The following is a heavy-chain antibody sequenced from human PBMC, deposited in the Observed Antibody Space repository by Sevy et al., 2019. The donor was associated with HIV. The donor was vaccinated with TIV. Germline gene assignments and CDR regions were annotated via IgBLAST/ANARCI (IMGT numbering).Heavy chain of an antibody. D-gene: IGHD3-9*01. CDR2: INTNSGNP. Sequence: ASVKVSCKGSGYTFTNYGLIWVRQAPGHGLEYMGRINTNSGNPTFAPGFAGRFVFSLETSVSTAFLQIDSLKAEDTALYYCARAHYNYFDTWGQGSLVTVSS. CDR3: ARAHYNYFDT. CDR1: GYTFTNYG. V-gene: IGHV7-4-1*01. J-gene: IGHJ4*02.